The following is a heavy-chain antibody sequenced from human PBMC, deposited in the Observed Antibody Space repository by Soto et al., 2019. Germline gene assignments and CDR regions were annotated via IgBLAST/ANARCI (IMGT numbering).Heavy chain of an antibody. Sequence: PSETLSLTCTVSGGSISSSSYYWGWIRQPPGKGLEWIGSIYYSGITYYNPSLKSRVTISVDTSKNQFSLKLSSVTAADTAVYYCARWRVAARGVFGYWGQGTQVTVSS. CDR2: IYYSGIT. CDR3: ARWRVAARGVFGY. J-gene: IGHJ4*02. D-gene: IGHD6-6*01. CDR1: GGSISSSSYY. V-gene: IGHV4-39*01.